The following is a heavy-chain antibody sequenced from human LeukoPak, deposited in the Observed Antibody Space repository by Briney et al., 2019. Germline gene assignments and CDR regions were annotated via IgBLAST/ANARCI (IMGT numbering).Heavy chain of an antibody. CDR2: IYYSGST. CDR1: GGSISSGGYY. Sequence: SETLSLTCTVSGGSISSGGYYWSWIRQHAGQGLEWIGYIYYSGSTYYNPSLKSRVTISVDTSKNQFSLKLSSVTAADTAVYYCARDGSKLWLNWFDPWGQGTLVTVSS. J-gene: IGHJ5*02. V-gene: IGHV4-31*03. CDR3: ARDGSKLWLNWFDP. D-gene: IGHD5-18*01.